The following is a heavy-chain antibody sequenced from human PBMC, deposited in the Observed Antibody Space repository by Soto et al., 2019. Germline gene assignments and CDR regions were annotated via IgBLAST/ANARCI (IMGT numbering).Heavy chain of an antibody. CDR1: GDTFNFYT. Sequence: QVQLVQSGAEVKKPGSSVKVSCKASGDTFNFYTISWVRQAPGQGFEWMGRIIPMLGMSNYAQKFQDRVTIIADKSTSTAYMQLSSLRSEDTAIYYCATSYGSGSRPFDYWGQGTLVTVSS. V-gene: IGHV1-69*02. CDR3: ATSYGSGSRPFDY. D-gene: IGHD3-10*01. J-gene: IGHJ4*02. CDR2: IIPMLGMS.